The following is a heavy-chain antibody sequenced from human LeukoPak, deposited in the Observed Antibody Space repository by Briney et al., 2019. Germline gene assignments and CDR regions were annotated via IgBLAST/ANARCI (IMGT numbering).Heavy chain of an antibody. CDR3: ATLQGIAAAGTRVDY. CDR1: GGSISSSSYY. V-gene: IGHV4-39*01. J-gene: IGHJ4*02. CDR2: IYYSGST. Sequence: SETLSLTCTVSGGSISSSSYYWGWIRQPPGKGLEWIGSIYYSGSTYYNPSLKSRVTISVDTSKNQFSLKLSSVTAADTAVYYRATLQGIAAAGTRVDYWGQGTLVTVSS. D-gene: IGHD6-13*01.